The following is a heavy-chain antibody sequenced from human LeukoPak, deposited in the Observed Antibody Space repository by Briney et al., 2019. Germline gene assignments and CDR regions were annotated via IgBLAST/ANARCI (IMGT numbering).Heavy chain of an antibody. CDR2: ISGSGGST. D-gene: IGHD6-13*01. CDR3: ANQYSSSWYPFDY. V-gene: IGHV3-23*01. J-gene: IGHJ4*02. Sequence: PGGSLRLSCAASGFTFSSHAMSWVRQAPGKGLEWVSAISGSGGSTYYADSVKGRFTISRDNSKNTLYLQMNSLRAEDTAVYYCANQYSSSWYPFDYWGQGTLVTVSS. CDR1: GFTFSSHA.